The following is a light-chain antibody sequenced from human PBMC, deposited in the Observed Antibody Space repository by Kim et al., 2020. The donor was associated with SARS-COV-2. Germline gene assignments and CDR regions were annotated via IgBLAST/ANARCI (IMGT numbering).Light chain of an antibody. Sequence: LSPGQGATLSCRASQSVSRNFLTWYQQKPGQAPRLLIFGASTRATGIPDRFSGSGSGTDFTLTINRLEPEDLAVYYCQQYGTSLYTFGQGTKLEI. V-gene: IGKV3-20*01. J-gene: IGKJ2*01. CDR2: GAS. CDR1: QSVSRNF. CDR3: QQYGTSLYT.